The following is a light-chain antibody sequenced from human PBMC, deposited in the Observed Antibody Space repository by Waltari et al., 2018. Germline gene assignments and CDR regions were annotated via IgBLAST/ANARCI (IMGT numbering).Light chain of an antibody. J-gene: IGLJ2*01. CDR2: EVN. CDR1: SSGFGVYNY. V-gene: IGLV2-8*01. Sequence: QSALTQPPSASGSPGQSVTISCTGTSSGFGVYNYVSWYQPHPGKAPKLMFYEVNKRPSGVPDRFSGSKSANTASLTVSGLQAEDEADYYCSSYAGPNSVVFGGGTKLTVL. CDR3: SSYAGPNSVV.